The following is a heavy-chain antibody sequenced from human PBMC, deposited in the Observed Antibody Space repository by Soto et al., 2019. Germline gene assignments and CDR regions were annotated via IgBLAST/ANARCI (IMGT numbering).Heavy chain of an antibody. D-gene: IGHD2-15*01. J-gene: IGHJ6*02. CDR3: ARDLVVVVAAIRGNYYYGMDV. Sequence: QVQLVESGGGVVQPGRSLRLSCAASGFTFSSYGMHWVRQAPGKGLEWVAVIWYDGSNKYYADSVKGRFTISRDNSKNTLYLQMNSLRAEDTAVYYCARDLVVVVAAIRGNYYYGMDVWGQGTTVTVSS. V-gene: IGHV3-33*01. CDR1: GFTFSSYG. CDR2: IWYDGSNK.